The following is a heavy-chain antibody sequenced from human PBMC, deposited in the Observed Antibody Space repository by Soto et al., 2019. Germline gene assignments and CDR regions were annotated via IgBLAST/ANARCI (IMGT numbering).Heavy chain of an antibody. Sequence: GGSLRLSCAASGFTVSSNYMSWVRQAPGKGLEWVSVIYSGGSTYYADSVKGRFTISRDNSKNTLYLQMNSLRAEDTAVYYCARGTPPIPGGVATKNLAFDIWGQGTMVTVSS. V-gene: IGHV3-66*01. CDR1: GFTVSSNY. D-gene: IGHD5-12*01. CDR2: IYSGGST. J-gene: IGHJ3*02. CDR3: ARGTPPIPGGVATKNLAFDI.